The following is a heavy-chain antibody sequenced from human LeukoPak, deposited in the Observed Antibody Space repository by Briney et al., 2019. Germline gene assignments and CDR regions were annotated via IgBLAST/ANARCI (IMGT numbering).Heavy chain of an antibody. J-gene: IGHJ5*02. CDR2: IYRGGHT. Sequence: LGGSLRLSCAASGLTVSSNYMSWVRQAPGKGLEWVSVIYRGGHTYYADSVKGRFTISRDNSKNTLYLQMNSLRDEDTAVYYCARDSYVDSEAVRWFDPWGQGTLVTVSS. CDR3: ARDSYVDSEAVRWFDP. V-gene: IGHV3-66*01. D-gene: IGHD4-17*01. CDR1: GLTVSSNY.